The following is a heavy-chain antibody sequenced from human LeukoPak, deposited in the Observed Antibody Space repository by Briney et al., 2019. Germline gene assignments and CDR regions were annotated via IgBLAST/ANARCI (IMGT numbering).Heavy chain of an antibody. J-gene: IGHJ4*02. CDR1: GFTFSNYA. Sequence: QPGGSLRLSCVASGFTFSNYAMSWVRQAPGKGLEWVSAITDSGTNRYYADSLKGRFTTSRDNSKNTVFLQMNSLRHEDTAIYYCVIWGDYDVLTGYYVPDYWGQGTLVTVAS. D-gene: IGHD3-9*01. CDR2: ITDSGTNR. CDR3: VIWGDYDVLTGYYVPDY. V-gene: IGHV3-23*01.